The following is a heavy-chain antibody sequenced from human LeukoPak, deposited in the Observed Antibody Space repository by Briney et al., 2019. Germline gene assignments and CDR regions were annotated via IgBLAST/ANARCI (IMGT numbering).Heavy chain of an antibody. CDR1: GFTFSSHA. CDR3: AKEIASSSWYSRSYYYYGMDV. CDR2: ISGSGGST. D-gene: IGHD6-13*01. J-gene: IGHJ6*02. Sequence: PGGSLRLSCTPAGFTFSSHAMSWVRQAPGKGLEWVSAISGSGGSTYYADSVKGRFTISRDNSKNTLYLQMNSLRAEDTAAYYCAKEIASSSWYSRSYYYYGMDVWGQGTTVTVSS. V-gene: IGHV3-23*01.